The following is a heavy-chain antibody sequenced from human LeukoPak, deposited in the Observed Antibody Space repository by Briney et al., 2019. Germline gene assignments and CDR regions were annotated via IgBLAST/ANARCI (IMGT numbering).Heavy chain of an antibody. D-gene: IGHD2-2*02. V-gene: IGHV3-48*03. CDR3: TRGPGYTGSPIDS. Sequence: PGGSLRLSCAASGFTFPSSEMNWVRQAPGKGLEWVSYISKNIYTTYYADSVKGRFTISRDNARNSLYLQMNSLRAVDTAIYYCTRGPGYTGSPIDSWGQGTLVTVSS. CDR2: ISKNIYTT. CDR1: GFTFPSSE. J-gene: IGHJ4*02.